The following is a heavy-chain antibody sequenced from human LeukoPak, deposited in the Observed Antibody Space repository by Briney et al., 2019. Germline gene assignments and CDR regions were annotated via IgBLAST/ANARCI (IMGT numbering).Heavy chain of an antibody. CDR3: ARRGTYYYDSSGYPLDY. J-gene: IGHJ4*02. CDR2: IYYSGST. D-gene: IGHD3-22*01. CDR1: GGSISSSSYY. V-gene: IGHV4-39*01. Sequence: SGTLSLTCTVSGGSISSSSYYWGWIRQPPGKGLEWIGSIYYSGSTYYNPSLKSRVTISVDTSKNQFSLKLSSVTAADTAVYYCARRGTYYYDSSGYPLDYWGQGTLVTVSS.